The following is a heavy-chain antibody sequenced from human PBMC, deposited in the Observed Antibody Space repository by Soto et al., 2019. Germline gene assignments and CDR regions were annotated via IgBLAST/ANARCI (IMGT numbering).Heavy chain of an antibody. CDR2: FDPEDGET. CDR1: GYTLTELS. CDR3: ATQSDCTNGVCYESFDY. J-gene: IGHJ4*02. Sequence: GASVKVSCKVSGYTLTELSMHWVRQAPGKGLEWMGGFDPEDGETIYAQKIQGRVTMTEDTSTDTAYMELSSLSFEDTAVYYCATQSDCTNGVCYESFDYWGQGTLVTVSS. V-gene: IGHV1-24*01. D-gene: IGHD2-8*01.